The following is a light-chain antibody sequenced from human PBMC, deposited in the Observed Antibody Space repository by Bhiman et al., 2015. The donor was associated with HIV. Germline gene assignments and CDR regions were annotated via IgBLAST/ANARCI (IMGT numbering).Light chain of an antibody. J-gene: IGLJ1*01. CDR1: SSDVGAYDY. CDR3: SSLTSSITYV. Sequence: QSALTQPPSASGSPGQSVTISCTGTSSDVGAYDYVSWYQQHPGKAPKLMIYEVTKRPSGVPDRFSGSKSGNTASLTVSGLQAEDEADYYCSSLTSSITYVFGTGTNVTVL. V-gene: IGLV2-8*01. CDR2: EVT.